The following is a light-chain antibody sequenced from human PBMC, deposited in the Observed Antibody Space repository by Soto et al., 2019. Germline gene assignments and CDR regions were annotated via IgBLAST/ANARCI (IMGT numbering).Light chain of an antibody. CDR2: RAS. J-gene: IGKJ1*01. Sequence: EIVMTQCPATVSVSPGERATLSCRASQSVSSNLAWYQQKPGQAPRLLIYRASTRATGIPARFSGSGSGTEFTLTITSLQSEDFAVYYCQHYNNWPPWTFGQGTKVEIK. V-gene: IGKV3-15*01. CDR1: QSVSSN. CDR3: QHYNNWPPWT.